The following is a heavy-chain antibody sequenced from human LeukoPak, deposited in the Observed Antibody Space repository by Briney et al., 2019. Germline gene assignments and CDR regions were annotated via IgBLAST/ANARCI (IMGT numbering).Heavy chain of an antibody. D-gene: IGHD1-1*01. V-gene: IGHV3-23*01. CDR1: GFTSSFYA. CDR3: AKEMSGHWTDY. Sequence: GGSLRLSCAASGFTSSFYAMSWVRQAPGKGLEWVSGIRGSGGSTYYADSVKGRFTISRDNSKNTLYLQMNSLRAEDTAVFYCAKEMSGHWTDYWGQGTLVTVSS. J-gene: IGHJ4*02. CDR2: IRGSGGST.